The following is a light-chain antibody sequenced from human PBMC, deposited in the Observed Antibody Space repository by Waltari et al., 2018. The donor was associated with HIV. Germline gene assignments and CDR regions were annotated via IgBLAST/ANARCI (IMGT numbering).Light chain of an antibody. J-gene: IGKJ1*01. V-gene: IGKV1-39*01. CDR3: QQSFAPPRT. CDR1: QSISTY. Sequence: DIQVTASPSSLSASVGDSVTITCRTSQSISTYLNWYQQRPGKALKLLIYVTSTLQSGVSARFSGAGSGTDFTLTIRTLQPEDFGTYYCQQSFAPPRTFDHGINVEV. CDR2: VTS.